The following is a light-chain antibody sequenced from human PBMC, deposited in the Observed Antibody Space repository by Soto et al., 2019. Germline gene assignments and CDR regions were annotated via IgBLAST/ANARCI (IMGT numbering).Light chain of an antibody. J-gene: IGLJ3*02. Sequence: QSVLTQLPSASGTPGQRVTISCSGSSSNIGSNTVNWYQQVTGTAPKLLIYSNNQRPSGVPDRISGSKSGTSASLAISGLQSEDEADYYCAAWDDSVNGWVFGGGTQLTVL. CDR1: SSNIGSNT. V-gene: IGLV1-44*01. CDR3: AAWDDSVNGWV. CDR2: SNN.